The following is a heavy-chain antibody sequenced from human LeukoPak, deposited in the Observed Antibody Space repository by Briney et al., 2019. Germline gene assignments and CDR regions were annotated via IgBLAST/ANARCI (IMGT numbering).Heavy chain of an antibody. Sequence: ASVKVSCKASGYTFTSYAMHWVRQAPGQRLEWMGWINAGNGNTKYSQKFQGRVTITRDTSASTAYMELSSLRSEDTAVYYCARVGSSWYVVYFDYWGQGTLVTVSS. CDR3: ARVGSSWYVVYFDY. V-gene: IGHV1-3*01. CDR1: GYTFTSYA. CDR2: INAGNGNT. J-gene: IGHJ4*02. D-gene: IGHD6-13*01.